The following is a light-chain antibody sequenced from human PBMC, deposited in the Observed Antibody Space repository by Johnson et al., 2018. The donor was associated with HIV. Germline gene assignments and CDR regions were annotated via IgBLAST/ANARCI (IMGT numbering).Light chain of an antibody. Sequence: SVLTQPPSVSAAPGQKVTISCSGSSSTIGNNYVSWYQQLPGTVPKLLIYENNKRPSGISDRSSGSKSGTSATLGITGPQTGAEADYYLGTRDRSLSAGLYVFGSGTKVTVL. CDR3: GTRDRSLSAGLYV. V-gene: IGLV1-51*02. CDR1: SSTIGNNY. CDR2: ENN. J-gene: IGLJ1*01.